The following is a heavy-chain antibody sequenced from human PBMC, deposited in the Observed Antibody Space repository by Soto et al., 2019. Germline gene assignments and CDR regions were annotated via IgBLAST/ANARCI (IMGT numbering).Heavy chain of an antibody. V-gene: IGHV3-30*18. CDR3: AKEDATVVTIDY. J-gene: IGHJ4*02. Sequence: QVQLVESGGGVVQPGRSLRLSCAASGFTFSSYGIHWVRQAPGKGLEWVAVISYDGSNKYYADSVKGRFTISRDNSKNPLYLQMNSLRAEDTAVYYCAKEDATVVTIDYWGQGTLVTVSS. CDR1: GFTFSSYG. CDR2: ISYDGSNK. D-gene: IGHD4-17*01.